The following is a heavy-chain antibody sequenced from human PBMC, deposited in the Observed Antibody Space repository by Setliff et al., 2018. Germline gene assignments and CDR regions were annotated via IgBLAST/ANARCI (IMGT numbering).Heavy chain of an antibody. CDR1: GYTFTNYY. Sequence: ASVKVSCKASGYTFTNYYINWVRQAPGQGLEWMGIINPRAGTTSYAQKLQGRATMTRDTSTNTVYMELSSLRSEDTAVYYCARGGSPDCSTAGCRYGDYVYWGQGTQVTVSS. CDR2: INPRAGTT. D-gene: IGHD2-2*01. J-gene: IGHJ4*02. CDR3: ARGGSPDCSTAGCRYGDYVY. V-gene: IGHV1-46*03.